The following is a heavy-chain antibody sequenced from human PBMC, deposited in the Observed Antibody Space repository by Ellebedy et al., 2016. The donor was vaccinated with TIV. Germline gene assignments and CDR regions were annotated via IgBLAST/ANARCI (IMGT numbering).Heavy chain of an antibody. CDR2: IYYSGST. V-gene: IGHV4-59*13. J-gene: IGHJ3*02. CDR1: GGSISSYY. CDR3: ARTPFDI. Sequence: SETLSLXXTVSGGSISSYYWSWIRQPPGKGLEWIGYIYYSGSTNYNPSLKSRVTISVDTSKNQFSLKLSSVTAADTAVYYCARTPFDIWGQGTMVTVSS.